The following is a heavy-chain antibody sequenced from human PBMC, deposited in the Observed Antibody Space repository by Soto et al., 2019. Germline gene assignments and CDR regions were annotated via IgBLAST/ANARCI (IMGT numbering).Heavy chain of an antibody. CDR1: GFTFSSYA. CDR2: ISGSGGST. CDR3: AKDRIVGATSAEYFQH. Sequence: GGFLRLSCAASGFTFSSYAMSWVRQAPGKGVEWVSAISGSGGSTYYADSVKGRFTISRDNSKNTLYLQMNSLRAEDTAVYYCAKDRIVGATSAEYFQHWGQGTLVTVSS. D-gene: IGHD1-26*01. V-gene: IGHV3-23*01. J-gene: IGHJ1*01.